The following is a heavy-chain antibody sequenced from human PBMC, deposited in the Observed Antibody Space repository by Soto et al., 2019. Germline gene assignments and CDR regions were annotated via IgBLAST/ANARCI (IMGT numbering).Heavy chain of an antibody. D-gene: IGHD3-22*01. Sequence: QVQLVQSGAEVKKPGSSVKVSCKASGGTFSSYAISWVRQAPGQGLEWMGGIIPIFGTANYAQKFQGRVTITADESTSTAYMELRSLRSEDTAVYYCARAVEAGYYRRYYYYGMDVWGQGTTVTVSS. CDR2: IIPIFGTA. CDR3: ARAVEAGYYRRYYYYGMDV. J-gene: IGHJ6*02. V-gene: IGHV1-69*12. CDR1: GGTFSSYA.